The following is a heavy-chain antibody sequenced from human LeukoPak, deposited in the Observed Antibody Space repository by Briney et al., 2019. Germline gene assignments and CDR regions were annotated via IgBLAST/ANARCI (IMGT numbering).Heavy chain of an antibody. CDR2: IIVIFGTA. CDR3: ARRDGGAFDI. D-gene: IGHD5-24*01. J-gene: IGHJ3*02. CDR1: GGTFISYA. Sequence: AVKVSSKASGGTFISYAISRVRHAPGQGGEWMGGIIVIFGTANYTQNFQGGVTITTDQPTSTAYMELSSLGSEDTAVYYCARRDGGAFDIWVQGTMVTVSS. V-gene: IGHV1-69*05.